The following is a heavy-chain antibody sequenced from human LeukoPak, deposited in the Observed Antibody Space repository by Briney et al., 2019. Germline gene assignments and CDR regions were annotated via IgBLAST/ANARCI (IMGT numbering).Heavy chain of an antibody. Sequence: GGSLRLSCVGSGFTFSSHAIHWVRQVPVKGLEWVAIISYDGSKKYYADSVKGRFTISRDDSKNMLYLRMNSLRAEDTAVYYCARGGSGSYYYYYYYMDVWGKVTTVTVSS. CDR3: ARGGSGSYYYYYYYMDV. D-gene: IGHD6-19*01. J-gene: IGHJ6*03. V-gene: IGHV3-30-3*01. CDR1: GFTFSSHA. CDR2: ISYDGSKK.